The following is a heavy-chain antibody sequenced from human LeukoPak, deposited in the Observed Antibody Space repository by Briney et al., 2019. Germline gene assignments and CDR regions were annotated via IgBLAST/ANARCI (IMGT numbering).Heavy chain of an antibody. CDR1: GYIFTSQC. CDR2: MNPNSGNT. D-gene: IGHD4-17*01. V-gene: IGHV1-8*01. CDR3: ARARAFYGDYPYYFDY. Sequence: AAVTVSYKASGYIFTSQCINRGLQPAAQGHESMGWMNPNSGNTGYVQKFQGRVTITRNTSISTAYMEVSSLRSEDTAVYYCARARAFYGDYPYYFDYWGQGTLVTVSS. J-gene: IGHJ4*02.